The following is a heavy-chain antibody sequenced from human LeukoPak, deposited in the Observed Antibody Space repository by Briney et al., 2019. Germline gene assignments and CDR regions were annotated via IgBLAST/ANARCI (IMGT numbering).Heavy chain of an antibody. D-gene: IGHD5-18*01. CDR2: ISGGGSST. CDR1: GFTFSSYA. Sequence: GGSLRLSCAASGFTFSSYAMSWVRQVPGKGLEWVSAISGGGSSTYYADSVKGRFTISRDNSKNTLYLQMNSLRAEDTAVYYCAIVRGIQLWSRPSSYYFDYWGQGTLVTVSS. J-gene: IGHJ4*02. CDR3: AIVRGIQLWSRPSSYYFDY. V-gene: IGHV3-23*01.